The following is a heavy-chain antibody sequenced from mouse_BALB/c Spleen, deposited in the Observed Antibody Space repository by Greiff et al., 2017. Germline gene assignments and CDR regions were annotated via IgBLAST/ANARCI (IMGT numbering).Heavy chain of an antibody. Sequence: QVQLKQPGAELVKPGASVKLSCKASGYTFTSYWMHWVKQRPGQGLEWIGEINPSNGRTNYNEKFKSKATLTVDKSSSTAYMQLSSLTSEDSAVYYCARGDSVAYWGQGTLVTVSA. CDR2: INPSNGRT. CDR1: GYTFTSYW. CDR3: ARGDSVAY. V-gene: IGHV1S81*02. J-gene: IGHJ3*01.